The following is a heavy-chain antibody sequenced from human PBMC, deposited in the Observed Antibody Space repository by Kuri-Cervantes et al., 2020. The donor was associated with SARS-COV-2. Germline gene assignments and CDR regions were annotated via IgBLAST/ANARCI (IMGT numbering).Heavy chain of an antibody. CDR1: GGSISSGSYY. J-gene: IGHJ4*02. CDR2: IYYSGST. V-gene: IGHV4-39*01. CDR3: ARVTQYCSRFDY. Sequence: SETLSLTCTVSGGSISSGSYYWGWIRQPPGKGLEWIGSIYYSGSTYYNPSLKSRVTISVDTSKNQFSLKLSSVTAADTAVYYCARVTQYCSRFDYWGQGTLVTVSS. D-gene: IGHD6-13*01.